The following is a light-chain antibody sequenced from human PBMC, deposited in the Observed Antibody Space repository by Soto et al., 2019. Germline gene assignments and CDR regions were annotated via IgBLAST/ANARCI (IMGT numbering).Light chain of an antibody. CDR2: DTS. J-gene: IGKJ3*01. Sequence: EIVLTQSPATLSLSPGERATLSCRASQSVNNYLAWYQQKPGQAPRLLIYDTSNRATGIPARFSGSGSGTDFPLTISSLEPEDFAVYYCQHRSDWLFGPGTKVDVK. V-gene: IGKV3-11*01. CDR3: QHRSDWL. CDR1: QSVNNY.